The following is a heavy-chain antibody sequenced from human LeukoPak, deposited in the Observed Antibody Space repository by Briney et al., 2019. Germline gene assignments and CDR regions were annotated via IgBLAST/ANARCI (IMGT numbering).Heavy chain of an antibody. CDR1: GFTFSSYS. J-gene: IGHJ6*03. Sequence: GGSLRLSCAASGFTFSSYSMNWVRQAPGKGLEWVSSISSSGSYIYYADSVKGRFTISRDNAKNSLYLQMNSLRAEDTAVYYCARDHSGIVGATGYYYYYYMDVWGKGTTVTVSS. V-gene: IGHV3-21*01. CDR3: ARDHSGIVGATGYYYYYYMDV. CDR2: ISSSGSYI. D-gene: IGHD1-26*01.